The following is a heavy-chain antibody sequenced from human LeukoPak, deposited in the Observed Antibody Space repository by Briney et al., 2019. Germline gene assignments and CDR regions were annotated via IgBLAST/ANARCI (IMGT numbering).Heavy chain of an antibody. CDR3: ARHLDTAASGTFDY. CDR2: IYYSGST. J-gene: IGHJ4*02. V-gene: IGHV4-59*08. CDR1: GGAISSHH. D-gene: IGHD6-13*01. Sequence: SETLYITCTGSGGAISSHHWSWIRQPPRKGLDWIGYIYYSGSTNYKPSLKSRVTISVDTSKNQFSLKLTSVTAADTAVYYCARHLDTAASGTFDYWGQGTLVTVSS.